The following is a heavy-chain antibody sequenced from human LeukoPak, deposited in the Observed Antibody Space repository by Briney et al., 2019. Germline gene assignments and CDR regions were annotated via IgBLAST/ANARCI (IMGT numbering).Heavy chain of an antibody. CDR2: INPSGGST. D-gene: IGHD3-22*01. Sequence: ASVKVSCKASGYTFTSYYMHWVRQAPGQGLEWMGIINPSGGSTSYAQKFQGRVTMTRDTSTSTVYMELSSLRSEDTAVYYCARGRDSSGYFPSAFDYWGQGTLVTVSS. CDR3: ARGRDSSGYFPSAFDY. V-gene: IGHV1-46*01. J-gene: IGHJ4*02. CDR1: GYTFTSYY.